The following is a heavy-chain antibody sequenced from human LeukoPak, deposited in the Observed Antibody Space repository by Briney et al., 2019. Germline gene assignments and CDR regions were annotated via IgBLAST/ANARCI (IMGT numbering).Heavy chain of an antibody. V-gene: IGHV3-23*01. CDR1: GFTFDTFA. CDR3: ARDGQAFNSNWDYFEY. D-gene: IGHD7-27*01. J-gene: IGHJ4*02. CDR2: IGNTET. Sequence: GESLRLSCVASGFTFDTFAMSWVRQAPGKGLEWVSGIGNTETYYSDSVKGRFTISRDNSKSTIYLHMSNLRAGDTALYYCARDGQAFNSNWDYFEYWGQGTPVTVSS.